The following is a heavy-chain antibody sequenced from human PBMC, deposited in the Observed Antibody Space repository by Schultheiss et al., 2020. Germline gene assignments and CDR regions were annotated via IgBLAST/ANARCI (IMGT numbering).Heavy chain of an antibody. J-gene: IGHJ4*02. D-gene: IGHD6-6*01. Sequence: GESLKISCAASGFIFSSYGMNWVRQAPGKGLEWVSAISGSGGSTYYADSVKGRFTISRDNAKNSLHLQMNGLRAEDTAVYFCARATVAARREFDFWGQGTLVTVSS. CDR2: ISGSGGST. CDR3: ARATVAARREFDF. CDR1: GFIFSSYG. V-gene: IGHV3-23*01.